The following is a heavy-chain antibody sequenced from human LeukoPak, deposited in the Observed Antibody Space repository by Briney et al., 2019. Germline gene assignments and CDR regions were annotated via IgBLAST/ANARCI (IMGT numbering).Heavy chain of an antibody. Sequence: GGSLRLSCAASGFTFSSYSMNWVRQAPGKGLEWVSSISSSSSYIYYADPVKGRFTISRDNAKNSLYLQMNSLRAEDTAVYYCARDFPADYDYYGSGSYYSTFDYWGQGTLVTVSS. D-gene: IGHD3-10*01. V-gene: IGHV3-21*01. CDR2: ISSSSSYI. J-gene: IGHJ4*02. CDR1: GFTFSSYS. CDR3: ARDFPADYDYYGSGSYYSTFDY.